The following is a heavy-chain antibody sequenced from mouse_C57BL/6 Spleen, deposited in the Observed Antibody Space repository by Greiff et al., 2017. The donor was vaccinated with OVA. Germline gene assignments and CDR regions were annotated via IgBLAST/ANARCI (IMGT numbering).Heavy chain of an antibody. V-gene: IGHV3-6*01. CDR3: ARDPDGYYMYFDV. CDR2: ISYDGSN. CDR1: GYSITSGYY. Sequence: ESGPGLVKPSQSLSLTCSVTGYSITSGYYWNWIRQFPGNKLEWMGYISYDGSNNYNPSLKNRISITRDTSKNQFFLKLNSVTTEDTATYYCARDPDGYYMYFDVWGTGTTVTVSS. J-gene: IGHJ1*03. D-gene: IGHD2-3*01.